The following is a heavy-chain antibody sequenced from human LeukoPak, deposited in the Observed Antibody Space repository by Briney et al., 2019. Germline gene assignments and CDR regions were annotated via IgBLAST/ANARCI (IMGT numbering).Heavy chain of an antibody. CDR1: GFTFDDYA. CDR3: AKAKLEQPRYGMDV. J-gene: IGHJ6*02. V-gene: IGHV3-9*01. CDR2: ISWNSGSI. D-gene: IGHD1/OR15-1a*01. Sequence: GRSLRLSCAASGFTFDDYAMHWVRQAPGKGLEWVSGISWNSGSIGYADSVKGRFTISRDNAKNSLYLQMNSLRAEDTALYYCAKAKLEQPRYGMDVWGQGTTVTVS.